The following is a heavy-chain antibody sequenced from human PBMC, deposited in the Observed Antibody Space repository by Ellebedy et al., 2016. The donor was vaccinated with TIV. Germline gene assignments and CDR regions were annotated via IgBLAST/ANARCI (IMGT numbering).Heavy chain of an antibody. CDR1: GFTFSSYG. Sequence: GESLKISXAASGFTFSSYGMHWVRQAPGKGLEWVAVIWYDGSNKYYADSVKGRFTISRDNSKNTLYLQMNSLRAEDTAVYYCARVFTYYYDSSGSGWGYFDYWGQGTLVTVSS. V-gene: IGHV3-33*01. CDR2: IWYDGSNK. CDR3: ARVFTYYYDSSGSGWGYFDY. J-gene: IGHJ4*02. D-gene: IGHD3-22*01.